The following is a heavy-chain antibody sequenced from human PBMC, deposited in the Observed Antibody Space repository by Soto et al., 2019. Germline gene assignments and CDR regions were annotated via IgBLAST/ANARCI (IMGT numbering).Heavy chain of an antibody. Sequence: QVQLQESGPGLVKPSETLSLTCTVSGGSISSYYWSWIRQPPGKGLEWIGYIYYSGSTNYNPSLKSRVTISVDTSKNQFPLKRSSVTAADTAVYYCAREEGGSYFDSWGQGTLVTVSS. D-gene: IGHD1-26*01. CDR2: IYYSGST. V-gene: IGHV4-59*01. J-gene: IGHJ4*02. CDR1: GGSISSYY. CDR3: AREEGGSYFDS.